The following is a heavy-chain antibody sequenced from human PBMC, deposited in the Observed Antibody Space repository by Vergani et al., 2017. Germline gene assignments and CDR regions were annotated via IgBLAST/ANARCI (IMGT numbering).Heavy chain of an antibody. CDR1: GYTFSGYY. D-gene: IGHD3-3*01. Sequence: QVQLVQSGAEVKKPGASVKVSCKTSGYTFSGYYIHWVRQAPGQGPEWMGGIIPIFGTANYAQKFQGRVTITADESTSTAYMELSSLRSEDTAVYYCASRDITIFGVVIIRGYYYYGMDVWGQGTTVTVSS. CDR3: ASRDITIFGVVIIRGYYYYGMDV. J-gene: IGHJ6*02. CDR2: IIPIFGTA. V-gene: IGHV1-69*01.